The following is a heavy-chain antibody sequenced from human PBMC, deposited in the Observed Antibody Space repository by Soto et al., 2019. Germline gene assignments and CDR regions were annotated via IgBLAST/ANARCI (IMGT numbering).Heavy chain of an antibody. CDR3: ARTPHISPYCSSTSCYLSGAVNYMDV. J-gene: IGHJ6*03. V-gene: IGHV1-18*01. CDR1: GYTFTSYC. Sequence: AAVKVSCKASGYTFTSYCISWVRQAPGQGLEGMGGSSAYYGRTNYAQKLQGRVTMTTDTSKSKAYMAMRSLRSDATAVYYCARTPHISPYCSSTSCYLSGAVNYMDVWGKGTTVTVSS. CDR2: SSAYYGRT. D-gene: IGHD2-2*01.